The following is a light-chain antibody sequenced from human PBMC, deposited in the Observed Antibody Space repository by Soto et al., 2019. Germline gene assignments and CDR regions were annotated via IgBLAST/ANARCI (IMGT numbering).Light chain of an antibody. CDR1: HSLLHSNGYNY. V-gene: IGKV2-28*01. J-gene: IGKJ1*01. CDR3: QQYGSSPGT. Sequence: DVVITQSPLSLPFTLLQPSCISCRSSHSLLHSNGYNYLDWYLQKPGQSPQLLIYLGSNRASGVPDRFSGSGSGTAFTLTISRLEPEDFAVYYCQQYGSSPGTFGQGTKVDI. CDR2: LGS.